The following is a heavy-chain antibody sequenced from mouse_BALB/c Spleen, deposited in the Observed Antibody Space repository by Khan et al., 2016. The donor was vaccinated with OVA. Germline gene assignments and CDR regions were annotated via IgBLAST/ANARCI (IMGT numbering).Heavy chain of an antibody. J-gene: IGHJ2*01. CDR2: IRYSGNT. Sequence: DVQLQESGPGLVKPSQSLSLTCTVTGYSITSDYAWNWIRQFPGNKLEWMGFIRYSGNTNYNPSLKSRISITRDTSKNQFFLQLNSVTTEDTARYYCARVYGGDFDYWGQGTTLTVSS. CDR1: GYSITSDYA. D-gene: IGHD1-1*01. CDR3: ARVYGGDFDY. V-gene: IGHV3-2*02.